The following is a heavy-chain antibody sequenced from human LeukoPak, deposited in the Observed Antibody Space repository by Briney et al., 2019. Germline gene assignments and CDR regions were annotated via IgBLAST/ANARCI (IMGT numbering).Heavy chain of an antibody. CDR1: GVTFSDYP. D-gene: IGHD3-10*01. V-gene: IGHV1-69*06. CDR3: AGGYGSGVMSPYALDV. Sequence: SVKVSCKASGVTFSDYPISWVRQAPGQGPEWMGGIVPRFAAADYAQQLQGRVTITADMYTTTAYMELSSLTSDDTAIYYCAGGYGSGVMSPYALDVWGTGTTVVVSS. J-gene: IGHJ6*04. CDR2: IVPRFAAA.